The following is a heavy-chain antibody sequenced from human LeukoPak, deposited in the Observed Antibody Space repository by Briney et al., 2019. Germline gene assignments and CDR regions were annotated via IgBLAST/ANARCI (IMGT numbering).Heavy chain of an antibody. CDR3: AKSYSSSWYGAFDI. V-gene: IGHV3-9*03. CDR1: GFTFDDYA. Sequence: GGSLRLSCAASGFTFDDYAMHWVRQAPGKGLEWVSGISWNSGSIGYADSVKGRFTISRDNAKNSLYLQMNSLRAEDMALYYCAKSYSSSWYGAFDIWGQGTMVTVSS. D-gene: IGHD6-13*01. CDR2: ISWNSGSI. J-gene: IGHJ3*02.